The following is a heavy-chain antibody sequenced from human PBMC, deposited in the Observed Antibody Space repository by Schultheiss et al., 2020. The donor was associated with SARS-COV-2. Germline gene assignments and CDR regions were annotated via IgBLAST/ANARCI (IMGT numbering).Heavy chain of an antibody. CDR3: ASLEPSSLGFGP. J-gene: IGHJ5*02. D-gene: IGHD3-3*01. V-gene: IGHV3-11*06. Sequence: GESLKISCAASGFTFSDYYMSWIRQAPGKGLEWLSFISSSSIDINYADSVKGRFTISRDNAKNSLYLQMNSLRAEDTAVYYCASLEPSSLGFGPWGQGTLVTVAS. CDR1: GFTFSDYY. CDR2: ISSSSIDI.